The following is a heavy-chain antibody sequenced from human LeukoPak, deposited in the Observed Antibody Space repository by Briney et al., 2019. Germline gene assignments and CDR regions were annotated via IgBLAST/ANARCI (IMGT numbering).Heavy chain of an antibody. CDR3: ARVQWLVPSETFYYYYYYYMDV. J-gene: IGHJ6*03. V-gene: IGHV4-59*01. Sequence: SETLSLTCTVSGGSISSYYWSWIRQPPGKGLEWIGYIYYSGSTNYNPSLKSRVTISVDTSKNQFSLKLSSVTAADTAVYYCARVQWLVPSETFYYYYYYYMDVWGKGTTVTVSS. CDR2: IYYSGST. CDR1: GGSISSYY. D-gene: IGHD6-19*01.